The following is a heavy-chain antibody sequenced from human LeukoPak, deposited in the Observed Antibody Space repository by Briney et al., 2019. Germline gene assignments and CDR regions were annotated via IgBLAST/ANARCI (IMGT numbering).Heavy chain of an antibody. CDR3: AKDIAYSGYDYFDY. CDR1: GFIFDDYA. D-gene: IGHD5-12*01. CDR2: ISWNSGGI. V-gene: IGHV3-9*01. J-gene: IGHJ4*02. Sequence: QPGRSLRLSCAASGFIFDDYAMHWVRQAPGMGLEWVSGISWNSGGIGYADSVKGRFPISRDNAKSSLYLQMNSLRAEDTALYYCAKDIAYSGYDYFDYWGQGTLVTVSS.